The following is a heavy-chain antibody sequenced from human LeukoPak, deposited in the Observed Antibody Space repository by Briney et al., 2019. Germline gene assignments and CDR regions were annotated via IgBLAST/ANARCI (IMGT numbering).Heavy chain of an antibody. V-gene: IGHV3-7*01. J-gene: IGHJ3*02. Sequence: GGSLRLSCAVAGFTFGRYWMGWVRQAPGKGLEWVAHIKEDGSERYYADSVKGRFIMPRDNAKNAVYLQVNSLTAEDTAVYYCTRDQGYCSGGRCYSVFDIWGQGTMVTVSS. CDR3: TRDQGYCSGGRCYSVFDI. CDR2: IKEDGSER. D-gene: IGHD2-15*01. CDR1: GFTFGRYW.